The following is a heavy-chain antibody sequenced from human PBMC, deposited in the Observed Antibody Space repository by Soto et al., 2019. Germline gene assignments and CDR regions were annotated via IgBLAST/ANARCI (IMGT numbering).Heavy chain of an antibody. CDR2: FNVDGSAT. D-gene: IGHD2-15*01. J-gene: IGHJ4*02. Sequence: EVQLVESGGGLVQPGGSRRLSCAVSGLTFSSSWMHWVRQAPGKGLVWVSRFNVDGSATHYADSVQGRFTISRDNAKNILYLQMTNLSAEDTAVYYCARDRGSYNGIFDYWGQGTLVTVSS. V-gene: IGHV3-74*01. CDR3: ARDRGSYNGIFDY. CDR1: GLTFSSSW.